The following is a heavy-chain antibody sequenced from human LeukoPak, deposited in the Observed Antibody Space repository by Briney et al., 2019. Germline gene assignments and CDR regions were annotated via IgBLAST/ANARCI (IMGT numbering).Heavy chain of an antibody. Sequence: SETLSLTCTVSGGSISSYYWSWIRQPPGKGLEWIGYIYYSGSTNYNPSLKSRVTISVDTSKNRFSLKLSSVTAADTAVYYCARESNSGAAAGDYYYYYYMDVWGKGTTVTVSS. CDR1: GGSISSYY. CDR2: IYYSGST. CDR3: ARESNSGAAAGDYYYYYYMDV. J-gene: IGHJ6*03. D-gene: IGHD6-13*01. V-gene: IGHV4-59*01.